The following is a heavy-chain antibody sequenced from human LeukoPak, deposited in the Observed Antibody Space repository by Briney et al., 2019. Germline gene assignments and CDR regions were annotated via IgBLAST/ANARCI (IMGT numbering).Heavy chain of an antibody. J-gene: IGHJ3*02. CDR3: ARDRGGGYDFWSGYSPNDAFDI. D-gene: IGHD3-3*01. CDR1: GGSISSYY. Sequence: SETLSLTCTVSGGSISSYYWSWIRQPPGKGLEWIGYIYYSGSTNYNPSLKSRVTISVDTSKNQFSLKLSSVTAADTAVYYCARDRGGGYDFWSGYSPNDAFDIWGQGTMVTVSS. CDR2: IYYSGST. V-gene: IGHV4-59*12.